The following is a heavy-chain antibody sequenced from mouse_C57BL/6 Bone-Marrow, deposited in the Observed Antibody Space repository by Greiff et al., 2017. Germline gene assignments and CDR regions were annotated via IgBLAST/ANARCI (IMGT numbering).Heavy chain of an antibody. CDR2: ILPGSGST. V-gene: IGHV1-9*01. J-gene: IGHJ1*03. CDR1: GYTFTGYW. Sequence: QVQLQQSGAELMKPGASVKLSCKATGYTFTGYWIEWVKQRPGHGLEWIGEILPGSGSTNYNEKFKGKATFTADTSSNTAYMQISSLTTEDSAIYDCARFITTVVAYWYFDVWGTGTTVTVSS. D-gene: IGHD1-1*01. CDR3: ARFITTVVAYWYFDV.